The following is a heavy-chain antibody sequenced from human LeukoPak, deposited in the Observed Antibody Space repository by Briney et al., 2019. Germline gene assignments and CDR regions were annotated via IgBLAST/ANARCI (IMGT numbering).Heavy chain of an antibody. CDR1: GFSFSDSC. J-gene: IGHJ4*02. V-gene: IGHV3-33*08. CDR2: LWSDERIK. CDR3: ATEGPDGTYSYFHH. Sequence: GRSLRLSCEASGFSFSDSCMHWVRQAPGKGLEWVAVLWSDERIKYYADPVKGRFTISRDNSKKTVWLQMDSLTVEYTALYYCATEGPDGTYSYFHHWGKGTLVIVSS. D-gene: IGHD1-26*01.